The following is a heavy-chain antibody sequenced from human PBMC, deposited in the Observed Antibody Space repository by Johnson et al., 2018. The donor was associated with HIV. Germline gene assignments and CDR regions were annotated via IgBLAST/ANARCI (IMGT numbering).Heavy chain of an antibody. V-gene: IGHV3-64*01. J-gene: IGHJ3*02. CDR2: ISSNGGST. Sequence: EQLVESGGGLVQPGGSLRLSCAASGFTFSSYAMHWVRQAPGKGLEYVSAISSNGGSTYYANSVKGRFTISRDNSKNTLYLQMGSLRAEDTALYYCARATWSDDAFDIWGQGTTVTVSS. D-gene: IGHD2-8*01. CDR1: GFTFSSYA. CDR3: ARATWSDDAFDI.